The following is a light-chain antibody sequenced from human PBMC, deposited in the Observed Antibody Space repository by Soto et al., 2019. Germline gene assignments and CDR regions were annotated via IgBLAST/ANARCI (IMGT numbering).Light chain of an antibody. CDR3: QQRFIWPPIT. Sequence: EILLTQSPATLSLSPGETATLSCRASQSVVTYLAWYQQKPGQAPRLLIYDASNRAAGIPARFSGSGSGTDFTLTISSIEPEDFAVYYCQQRFIWPPITFGQGTRLEIK. V-gene: IGKV3-11*01. J-gene: IGKJ5*01. CDR2: DAS. CDR1: QSVVTY.